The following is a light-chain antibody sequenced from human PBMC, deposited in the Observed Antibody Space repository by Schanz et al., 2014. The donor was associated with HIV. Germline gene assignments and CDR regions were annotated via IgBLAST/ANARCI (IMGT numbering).Light chain of an antibody. CDR3: SSYAGNKVI. J-gene: IGLJ2*01. CDR1: SSDVGSYNL. V-gene: IGLV2-14*02. CDR2: EVS. Sequence: QSALTQPASVSGSPGQSITISCTGTSSDVGSYNLVSWYQQHPGKAPKLMIYEVSKRPSGVPDRFSASKSGNTASLTVSGLQAEDEADYYCSSYAGNKVIFGGGTKLTVL.